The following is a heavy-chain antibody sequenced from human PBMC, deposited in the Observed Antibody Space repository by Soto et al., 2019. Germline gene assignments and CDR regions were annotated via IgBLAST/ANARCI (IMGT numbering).Heavy chain of an antibody. J-gene: IGHJ6*01. D-gene: IGHD3-3*01. CDR2: INHSGST. CDR1: GGSFSGYY. CDR3: ARGRSGGRHYDFWSGSNYDDYYGMDV. V-gene: IGHV4-34*01. Sequence: PSETLSLTCAVYGGSFSGYYWSWIRQPPGKGLEWIGEINHSGSTNYNPSLKSRVTISVDTSKNQFSLKLSSVTAADTAVYYCARGRSGGRHYDFWSGSNYDDYYGMDVWGQGTTGTVSS.